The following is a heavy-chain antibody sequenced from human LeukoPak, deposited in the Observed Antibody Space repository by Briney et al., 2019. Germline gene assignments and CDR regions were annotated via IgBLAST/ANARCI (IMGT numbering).Heavy chain of an antibody. V-gene: IGHV3-9*01. CDR1: GFTFDDYA. Sequence: TGGSLRLSCAASGFTFDDYAMHWVRQAPGKGLEWVSGISWNSGGIVYADSVKGRFTISRDNAKNSLYLQMKSLRAEDTAVYYCARVKNPVAARSAFDYWGQGTLVTVSS. D-gene: IGHD6-6*01. J-gene: IGHJ4*02. CDR3: ARVKNPVAARSAFDY. CDR2: ISWNSGGI.